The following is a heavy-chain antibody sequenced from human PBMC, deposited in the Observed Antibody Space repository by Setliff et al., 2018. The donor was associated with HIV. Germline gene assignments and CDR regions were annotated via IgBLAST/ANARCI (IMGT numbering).Heavy chain of an antibody. CDR3: ARLRGSYDFSNWFDP. V-gene: IGHV4-4*02. D-gene: IGHD3-3*01. J-gene: IGHJ5*02. Sequence: SETLSLTCAVSGGSISSRNWWSWVRQPPGKGLEWIGEIYHSGSTNYNPSLKSRVTISVDKSKNQFSLKLSSLTAADTAVYYCARLRGSYDFSNWFDPWGQGTQVTVSS. CDR1: GGSISSRNW. CDR2: IYHSGST.